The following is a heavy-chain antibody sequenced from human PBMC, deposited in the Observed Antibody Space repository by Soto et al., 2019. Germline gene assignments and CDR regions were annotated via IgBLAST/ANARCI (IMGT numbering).Heavy chain of an antibody. CDR3: ARDGGSGSDGIDY. CDR1: GFTFSSYG. V-gene: IGHV3-33*01. CDR2: IWYDGSNK. D-gene: IGHD1-26*01. J-gene: IGHJ4*02. Sequence: QVQLVESGGGVVQPGRSLRLSCAASGFTFSSYGMHWVRQAPGKGLEWVAVIWYDGSNKYYADSVKGRFTISRDNSKNTLYRQMNGLRAEDTAVYYCARDGGSGSDGIDYWGQGTLVTVSS.